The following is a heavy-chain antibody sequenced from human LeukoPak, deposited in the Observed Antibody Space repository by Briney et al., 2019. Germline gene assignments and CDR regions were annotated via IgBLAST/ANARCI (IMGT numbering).Heavy chain of an antibody. V-gene: IGHV3-21*01. CDR1: GFTFSSYS. D-gene: IGHD1-1*01. CDR3: ARDHTTRYYYMDV. CDR2: ISSSSSYI. Sequence: GGSLRLSRAASGFTFSSYSMNWVRQAPGKGLEWVSSISSSSSYIYYADSVKGRFTISRDNAKNSLYLQMNSLRAEDTAVYYCARDHTTRYYYMDVWGKGTTVTVSS. J-gene: IGHJ6*03.